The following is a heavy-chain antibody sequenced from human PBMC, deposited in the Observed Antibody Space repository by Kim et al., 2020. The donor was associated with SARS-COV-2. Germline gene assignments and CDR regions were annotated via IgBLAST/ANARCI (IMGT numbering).Heavy chain of an antibody. D-gene: IGHD1-26*01. V-gene: IGHV4-59*13. CDR3: ARAGWARIVGGFGI. CDR1: GGSISSYY. Sequence: SETLSLTCTVSGGSISSYYWSWIRQPPGKGLEWIGYIYYSGSTNYNPSLKSRVTISVDTSKNQFSLKLSSVTAADTAVYYCARAGWARIVGGFGIWGQGTMVTVSS. J-gene: IGHJ3*02. CDR2: IYYSGST.